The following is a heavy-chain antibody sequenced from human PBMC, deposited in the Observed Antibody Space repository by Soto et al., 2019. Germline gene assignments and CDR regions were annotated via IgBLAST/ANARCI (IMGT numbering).Heavy chain of an antibody. V-gene: IGHV3-21*01. Sequence: GVLKLYRAASGFTFSSYSMNLVRQARGKGLEWVSSISSSSSYIYYADSVKGRFTISRDNAKNSLYLQMNSLRAEDTAVYYCASMGGPSNLYYYGMDVWGQGTTVTVSS. CDR3: ASMGGPSNLYYYGMDV. D-gene: IGHD3-16*01. CDR2: ISSSSSYI. J-gene: IGHJ6*02. CDR1: GFTFSSYS.